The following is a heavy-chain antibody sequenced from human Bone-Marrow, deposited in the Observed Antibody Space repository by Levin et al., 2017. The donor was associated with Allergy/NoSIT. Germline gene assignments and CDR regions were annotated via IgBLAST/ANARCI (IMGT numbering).Heavy chain of an antibody. CDR3: ATDWYDQRHAFDI. J-gene: IGHJ3*02. V-gene: IGHV1-24*01. CDR2: LDPEDGRT. D-gene: IGHD1-1*01. Sequence: GESLKISCKVSGDTLTDLSIYWVRQAPGKGLEWMGGLDPEDGRTISAQPFKDRVSMAEDPSTETASMELSSLTSDDTAVYYCATDWYDQRHAFDIWGQGTVVTVSS. CDR1: GDTLTDLS.